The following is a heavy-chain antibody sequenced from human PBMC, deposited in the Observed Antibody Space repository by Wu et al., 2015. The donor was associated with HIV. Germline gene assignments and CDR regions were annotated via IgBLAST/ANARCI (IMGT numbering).Heavy chain of an antibody. V-gene: IGHV4-59*12. CDR3: ARRRVWELTF. CDR2: INHSGST. Sequence: QVQLQESGPGLVKPSETLSLTCTVSGGSISSYYWSWIRQPPGKGLEWIGEINHSGSTNYNPSLKSRVTISVDTSKNQFSLKLSSVTAADTAVYYCARRRVWELTFWGQGTLVTVSS. D-gene: IGHD3-16*01. J-gene: IGHJ4*02. CDR1: GGSISSYY.